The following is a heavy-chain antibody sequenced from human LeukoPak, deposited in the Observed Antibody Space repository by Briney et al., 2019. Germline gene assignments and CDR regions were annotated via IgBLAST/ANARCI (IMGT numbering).Heavy chain of an antibody. Sequence: SETLSLTCAVYGRSFSDYYWTWIRQPPGKGLEWLGEINHSGSTNYNPSLKSRVTISVDTSKNQFSLKLSSVTAADTAVYYCARGRIAVAGIISYYYYYMDVWGKGTTVTVSS. CDR2: INHSGST. D-gene: IGHD6-19*01. V-gene: IGHV4-34*01. CDR3: ARGRIAVAGIISYYYYYMDV. J-gene: IGHJ6*03. CDR1: GRSFSDYY.